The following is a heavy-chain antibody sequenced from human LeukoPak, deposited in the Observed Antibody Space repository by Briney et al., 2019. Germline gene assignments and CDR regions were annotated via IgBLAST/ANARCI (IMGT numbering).Heavy chain of an antibody. D-gene: IGHD5-12*01. V-gene: IGHV7-4-1*02. J-gene: IGHJ4*02. CDR1: GYTFTSYA. CDR2: INTNTGNP. Sequence: GASVKVSCKASGYTFTSYAMNWVRQAPGQGLEWMGWINTNTGNPTYAQGFTGRFVFSLDTSVSTAYLQISSLKAEDTAVYYCARVVATITAAPNFVYWGQGTLVTVSS. CDR3: ARVVATITAAPNFVY.